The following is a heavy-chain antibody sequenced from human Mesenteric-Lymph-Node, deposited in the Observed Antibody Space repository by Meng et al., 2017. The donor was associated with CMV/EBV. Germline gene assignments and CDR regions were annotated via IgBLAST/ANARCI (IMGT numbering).Heavy chain of an antibody. D-gene: IGHD3-10*01. V-gene: IGHV3-20*04. CDR1: GFTFNDYG. CDR3: VKDYGSGSYWDY. CDR2: LDWNGGSR. J-gene: IGHJ4*02. Sequence: GESLKISCAASGFTFNDYGMTWVRQAPGKGLEWVGSLDWNGGSRNYADSVRGRFTISRDNSENTLYLQMNSLRTADTALYYCVKDYGSGSYWDYWGQGTLVTVSS.